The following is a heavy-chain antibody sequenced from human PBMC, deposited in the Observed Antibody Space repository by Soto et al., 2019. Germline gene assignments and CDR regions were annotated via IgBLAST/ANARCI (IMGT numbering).Heavy chain of an antibody. D-gene: IGHD2-15*01. CDR2: IYNRGST. V-gene: IGHV4-59*08. CDR1: GGPISSSY. CDR3: XXXXXXAXGPVGXDP. Sequence: PXETLSLTCTVFGGPISSSYWSWIRQPPGKGLEWIGHIYNRGSTNYNPSLKSRVTISLDMSKNHFSLKLSSVTAADTAVYYCXXXXXXAXGPVGXDPWGXGTLVTVXS. J-gene: IGHJ5*02.